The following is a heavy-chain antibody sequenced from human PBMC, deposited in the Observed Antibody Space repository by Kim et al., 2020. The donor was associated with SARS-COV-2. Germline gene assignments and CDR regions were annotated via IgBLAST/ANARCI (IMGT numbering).Heavy chain of an antibody. J-gene: IGHJ4*02. V-gene: IGHV3-48*03. Sequence: GGSLRLSCAASGFTFSSYEMNWVRQAPGKGLEWVSYISSSGSTIYYADSVKGRFTISRDNAKNSLYLQMNSLRAEDTAVYYCARDSGGAYCGGDCPGTFDYWGQGTLVTVSS. CDR2: ISSSGSTI. CDR3: ARDSGGAYCGGDCPGTFDY. CDR1: GFTFSSYE. D-gene: IGHD2-21*02.